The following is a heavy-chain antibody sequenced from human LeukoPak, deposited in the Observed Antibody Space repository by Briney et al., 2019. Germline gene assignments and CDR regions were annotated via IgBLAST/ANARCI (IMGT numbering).Heavy chain of an antibody. CDR2: ISGSGGST. Sequence: GGSLRLSCAASGFTFSRYAMSWVRQAPGKGLEWVSAISGSGGSTYYADSVKGRFTISRDNSKNTLYLQMNSLRAEDTAVYYCAKGRFAVRGGLDYWGQGTLVTVSS. CDR3: AKGRFAVRGGLDY. CDR1: GFTFSRYA. J-gene: IGHJ4*02. D-gene: IGHD3-10*01. V-gene: IGHV3-23*01.